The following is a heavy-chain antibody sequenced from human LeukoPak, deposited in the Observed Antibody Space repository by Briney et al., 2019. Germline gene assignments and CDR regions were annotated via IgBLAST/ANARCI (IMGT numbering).Heavy chain of an antibody. Sequence: GGSLRLFCAAAGFTFSRCGMHWVRQAPGKGLEWVAFGRYDGIIKYYAVSVKGRFTIARENSRNTLYVQINNLRAEDTAVYYCAIDLTTEHYYYNYPMDVWGKGTTVTVSS. D-gene: IGHD3-9*01. CDR3: AIDLTTEHYYYNYPMDV. V-gene: IGHV3-30*02. J-gene: IGHJ6*03. CDR1: GFTFSRCG. CDR2: GRYDGIIK.